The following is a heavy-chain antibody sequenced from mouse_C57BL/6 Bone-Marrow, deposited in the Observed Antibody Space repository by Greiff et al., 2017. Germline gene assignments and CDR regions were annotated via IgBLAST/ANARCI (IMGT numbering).Heavy chain of an antibody. D-gene: IGHD3-1*01. CDR2: IDPSDSYT. V-gene: IGHV1-59*01. CDR1: GYTFTSYW. J-gene: IGHJ2*01. Sequence: QVQLQQPGAELVRPGTSVKLSCKASGYTFTSYWMHWVKQRPGQGLEWIGVIDPSDSYTNYNQKFKGKATLTVDTSTSTAYMQLSSLTSEDSAVYYCAREHNDYWGQGTTLTVSS. CDR3: AREHNDY.